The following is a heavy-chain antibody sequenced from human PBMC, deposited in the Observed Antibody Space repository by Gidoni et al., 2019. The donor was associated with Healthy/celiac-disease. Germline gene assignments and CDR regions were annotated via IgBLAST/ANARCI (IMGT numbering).Heavy chain of an antibody. CDR3: ARYHMIVSADAFDI. CDR1: GGSISSYY. D-gene: IGHD3-22*01. V-gene: IGHV4-59*01. CDR2: IYYSGST. Sequence: VQLQESGPGLVKPSETLSLTCTVAGGSISSYYWSWIRQPPGKGLEWIGYIYYSGSTNYNPSLKSRVTISVDTSKNQCSRKLSSVTAADTAVYYCARYHMIVSADAFDIWGQGTMVTVSS. J-gene: IGHJ3*02.